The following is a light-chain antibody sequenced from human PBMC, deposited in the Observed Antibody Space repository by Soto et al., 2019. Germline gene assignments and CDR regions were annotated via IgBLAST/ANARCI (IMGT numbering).Light chain of an antibody. CDR1: QSVSSN. Sequence: EIVVTPSPATPSVSPGEKATPSRRASQSVSSNLAWYQQKPGQAPRLLIYGASTRATGIPARFSGSGSGTEFTLTISSLQSEDFAVYYCQQYNNWPRTFGQGTKVDIK. CDR3: QQYNNWPRT. V-gene: IGKV3-15*01. J-gene: IGKJ1*01. CDR2: GAS.